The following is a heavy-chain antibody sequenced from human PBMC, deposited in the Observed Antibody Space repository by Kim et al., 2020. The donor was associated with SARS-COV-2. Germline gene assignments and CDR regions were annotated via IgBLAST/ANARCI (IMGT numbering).Heavy chain of an antibody. J-gene: IGHJ5*02. CDR1: GFTFSSFG. Sequence: PGGSLRLSCAASGFTFSSFGMHWVRQVPGKGLEWLAVISYDGSIKNYAASVKGRITISRDNSKNTVYLEMNILTAKDAAVYYCARGPNAGQWLGLFNWFDPWGQGTQVTVSS. V-gene: IGHV3-30*03. CDR3: ARGPNAGQWLGLFNWFDP. CDR2: ISYDGSIK. D-gene: IGHD6-19*01.